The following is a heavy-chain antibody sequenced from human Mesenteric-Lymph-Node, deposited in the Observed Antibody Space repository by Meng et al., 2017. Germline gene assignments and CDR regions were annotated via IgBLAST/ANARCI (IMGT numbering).Heavy chain of an antibody. CDR2: INGSGGST. CDR1: GFTVSSYA. V-gene: IGHV3-23*01. J-gene: IGHJ4*02. CDR3: AKEGGRLDY. Sequence: GESLKISCAASGFTVSSYAMSWVRQAPGKGLEWVSAINGSGGSTYYADSVKGRFTISRDNSKNTLYLQISSLRAEDTSVYYCAKEGGRLDYWGQGTLVTVSS. D-gene: IGHD1-26*01.